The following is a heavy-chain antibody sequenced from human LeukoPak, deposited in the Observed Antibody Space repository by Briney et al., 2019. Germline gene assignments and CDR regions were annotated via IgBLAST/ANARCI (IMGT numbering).Heavy chain of an antibody. D-gene: IGHD4-23*01. CDR3: VRGNDYGGPHY. J-gene: IGHJ4*02. CDR2: INNDGSST. V-gene: IGHV3-74*01. Sequence: PGGSLRLSCAASGFTFSSYWMHWVRQAPGKGLVWVSRINNDGSSTHYADSVKGRFTISRDNGKNTLFLQMNSLRAEDAAVYYCVRGNDYGGPHYWGQGTLVTVSS. CDR1: GFTFSSYW.